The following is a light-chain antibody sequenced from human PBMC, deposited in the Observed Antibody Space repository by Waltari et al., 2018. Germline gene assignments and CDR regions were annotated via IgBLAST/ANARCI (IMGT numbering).Light chain of an antibody. J-gene: IGKJ4*01. CDR3: QQYDSIVLT. V-gene: IGKV3-20*01. Sequence: EIVLTQSPGTPPLSPGERAALSCRASQSVSSNFLNWYQQKPGQAPRLLIYGASSRATGIPDRFSGSGSGTDFTLTISRLEPEDFAVYYCQQYDSIVLTFGGGTKVEI. CDR1: QSVSSNF. CDR2: GAS.